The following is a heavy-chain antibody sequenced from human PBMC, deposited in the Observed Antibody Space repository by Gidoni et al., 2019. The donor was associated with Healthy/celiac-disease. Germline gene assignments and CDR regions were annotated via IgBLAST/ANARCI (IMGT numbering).Heavy chain of an antibody. J-gene: IGHJ5*02. D-gene: IGHD6-19*01. CDR1: GFTFSDYY. V-gene: IGHV3-11*01. CDR2: ISSSGSTI. CDR3: ARVVDSSGWDWFDP. Sequence: QVQLVESGGRLVKPGGSLRLHYAASGFTFSDYYMSWIRQAPGKGLEWVSYISSSGSTIYYADSVKGRFTISRDNAKNSLYLQMNSLRAEDTAVYYCARVVDSSGWDWFDPWGQGTLVTVSS.